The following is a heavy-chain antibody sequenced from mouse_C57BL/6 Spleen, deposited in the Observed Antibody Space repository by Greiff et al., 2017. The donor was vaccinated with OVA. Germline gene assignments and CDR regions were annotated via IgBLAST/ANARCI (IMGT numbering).Heavy chain of an antibody. CDR2: IDPSDSYT. J-gene: IGHJ2*01. Sequence: VKLQQPGAELVMPGASVKLSCKASGYTFTSYWMHWVKQRPGQGLEWLGEIDPSDSYTNYNQKFKGKSTLTVDKSSSTAYMQLSSLTSEDSAVYYCARFGDYFDYWGQGTTLTVSS. CDR1: GYTFTSYW. V-gene: IGHV1-69*01. CDR3: ARFGDYFDY.